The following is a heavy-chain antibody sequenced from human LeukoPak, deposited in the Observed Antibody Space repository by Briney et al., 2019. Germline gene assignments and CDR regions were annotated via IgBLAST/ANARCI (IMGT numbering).Heavy chain of an antibody. Sequence: PGGSLRLSCAASGFTFSSYWMSWVRQAPGKGLEWVANIKQDGSEKYYVDSVKGRFTISRDNAKNSLYLQMNSLRAEDTAVYYCARGIVGATPPLDYWRQGTLVTVSS. CDR3: ARGIVGATPPLDY. V-gene: IGHV3-7*01. CDR1: GFTFSSYW. D-gene: IGHD1-26*01. J-gene: IGHJ4*02. CDR2: IKQDGSEK.